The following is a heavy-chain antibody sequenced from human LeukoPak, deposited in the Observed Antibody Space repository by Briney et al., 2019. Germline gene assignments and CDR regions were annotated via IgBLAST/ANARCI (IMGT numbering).Heavy chain of an antibody. Sequence: GGSLRLSCAASGFTFSSYEMNWVRQAPGKGLEWVSYISSSGSPIYYADSVKGRFTISRDNAKNSLFLQMNSLRAEDTAVYYCARDNMRDGGIAAAGTDYWGQGTLVTVSS. J-gene: IGHJ4*02. V-gene: IGHV3-48*03. CDR1: GFTFSSYE. CDR3: ARDNMRDGGIAAAGTDY. CDR2: ISSSGSPI. D-gene: IGHD6-13*01.